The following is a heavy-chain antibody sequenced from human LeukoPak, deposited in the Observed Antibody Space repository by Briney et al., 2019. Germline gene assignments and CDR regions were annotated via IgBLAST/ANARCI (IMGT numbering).Heavy chain of an antibody. CDR3: ATRDGYNYNWFDP. CDR2: IYYSGST. Sequence: SETLSLTCTVSGGSVSSGSYYWSWIRQPPGKGLEWIGYIYYSGSTNYNPSLKSRVTISADTSKNQFSLKLSSVTAADTAVYYCATRDGYNYNWFDPWGQGTLVTVSS. J-gene: IGHJ5*02. V-gene: IGHV4-61*01. CDR1: GGSVSSGSYY. D-gene: IGHD5-24*01.